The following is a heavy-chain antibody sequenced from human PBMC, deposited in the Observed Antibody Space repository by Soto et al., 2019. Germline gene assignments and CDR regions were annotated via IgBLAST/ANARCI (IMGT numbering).Heavy chain of an antibody. V-gene: IGHV4-34*01. CDR2: INHSGST. J-gene: IGHJ3*02. D-gene: IGHD2-15*01. Sequence: SDTLSLTCAVFGAAFSGYYWSWIRQPPGKGRKGSGEINHSGSTNYNPSLKSRVTISVDTSKNQFSLKLSSVTAADTAVYYCARARGYRSGGSCYRRRHDAFDIWGQGTMVTVSS. CDR1: GAAFSGYY. CDR3: ARARGYRSGGSCYRRRHDAFDI.